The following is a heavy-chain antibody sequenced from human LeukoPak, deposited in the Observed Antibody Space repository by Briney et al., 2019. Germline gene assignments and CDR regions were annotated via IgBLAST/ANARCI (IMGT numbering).Heavy chain of an antibody. J-gene: IGHJ4*02. Sequence: GGSLRLSCAASGFTFSSYAMSWVRQAPGKGLEWVSAISGSGGSTYYADSVKGRFTISRDNSKNALYLQMNSLRAEDTAVYYCAKDFKSPVAGTPRLDYWGQGTLVTVSS. V-gene: IGHV3-23*01. D-gene: IGHD6-19*01. CDR3: AKDFKSPVAGTPRLDY. CDR2: ISGSGGST. CDR1: GFTFSSYA.